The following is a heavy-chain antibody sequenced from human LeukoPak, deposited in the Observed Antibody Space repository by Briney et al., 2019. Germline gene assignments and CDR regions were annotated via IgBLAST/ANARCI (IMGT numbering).Heavy chain of an antibody. CDR1: GYTFTGYY. CDR2: INPNSGGT. Sequence: ASVKVSCKASGYTFTGYYMHWVRQAPGQGLEWMGWINPNSGGTNYAQKFQGRVTMTRDTSISTAYMELSRLRSDDTAVYYCAREREATDAFDIWGQGTMVTVSS. D-gene: IGHD5-12*01. CDR3: AREREATDAFDI. V-gene: IGHV1-2*02. J-gene: IGHJ3*02.